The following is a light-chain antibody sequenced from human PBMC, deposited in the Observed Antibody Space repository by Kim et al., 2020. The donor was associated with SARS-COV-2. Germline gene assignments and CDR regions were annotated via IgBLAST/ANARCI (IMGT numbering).Light chain of an antibody. Sequence: GQRVTISCSGSSSNIGSNYVYWHQQFPGTAPKVLIYRNNLRPSGVPDRVSGSKSGTSASLAISDLRSEDEAGYYCAAWDDSLSGWVFGGGTQLTVL. J-gene: IGLJ3*02. V-gene: IGLV1-47*01. CDR2: RNN. CDR3: AAWDDSLSGWV. CDR1: SSNIGSNY.